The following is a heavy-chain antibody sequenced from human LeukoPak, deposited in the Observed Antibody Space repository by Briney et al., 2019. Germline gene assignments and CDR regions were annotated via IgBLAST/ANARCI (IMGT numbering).Heavy chain of an antibody. CDR2: IYYSGST. Sequence: SETLSLTCTVSGGSISSSSHYWGWIRQPPGKGLEWIGSIYYSGSTYYNPSLKSRVTISVDTSKNQFSLKLSSVTAADTAVYYCARRPRLGYYDSSGYYSGFDSWGQGTLVTVSS. CDR3: ARRPRLGYYDSSGYYSGFDS. V-gene: IGHV4-39*01. CDR1: GGSISSSSHY. J-gene: IGHJ5*01. D-gene: IGHD3-22*01.